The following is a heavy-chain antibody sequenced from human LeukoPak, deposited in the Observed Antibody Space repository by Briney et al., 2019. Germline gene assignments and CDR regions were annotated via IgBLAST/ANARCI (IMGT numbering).Heavy chain of an antibody. CDR2: IRYDGSNK. Sequence: GGSLRLSCAASGFTFSTYGMHWVRQAPGTGLEWVAFIRYDGSNKYYADSVKGRFTISRDNSKNSLYLQMNSLRAEDTALYYCAKDSRNYFSPDYWGQGTLDIVSS. V-gene: IGHV3-30*02. D-gene: IGHD1-7*01. J-gene: IGHJ4*02. CDR3: AKDSRNYFSPDY. CDR1: GFTFSTYG.